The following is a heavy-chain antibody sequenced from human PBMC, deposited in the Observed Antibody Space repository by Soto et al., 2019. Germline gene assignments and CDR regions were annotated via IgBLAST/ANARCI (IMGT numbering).Heavy chain of an antibody. CDR1: GFTFSSYE. Sequence: GGSLRLSXAASGFTFSSYEMNWVRKAPGKGLEWVSYISSSGSTIYYADSVKGRFTISRDNAKNSLYLQMNSLRAEDTAVYYCARVQLLWFGELSPLDYWGQGTLVTVSS. V-gene: IGHV3-48*03. D-gene: IGHD3-10*01. CDR3: ARVQLLWFGELSPLDY. CDR2: ISSSGSTI. J-gene: IGHJ4*02.